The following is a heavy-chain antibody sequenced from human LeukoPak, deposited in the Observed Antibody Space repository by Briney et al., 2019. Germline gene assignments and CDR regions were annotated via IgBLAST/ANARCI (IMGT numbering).Heavy chain of an antibody. V-gene: IGHV4-39*07. D-gene: IGHD6-19*01. Sequence: PSETLSLTCTVSSDFFSSVTDYWAWIRQPPGKGLEWIASGGYSGCTYYNPSLESRVAISADMSKNQISLKLSSVTAADTALYYCARERGEEYSSGWYTTNFFDTWGQGTRVTVSS. J-gene: IGHJ4*02. CDR2: GGYSGCT. CDR3: ARERGEEYSSGWYTTNFFDT. CDR1: SDFFSSVTDY.